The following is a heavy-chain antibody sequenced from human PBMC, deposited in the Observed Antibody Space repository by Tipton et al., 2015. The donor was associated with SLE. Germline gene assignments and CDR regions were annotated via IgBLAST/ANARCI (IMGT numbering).Heavy chain of an antibody. CDR2: VYSSGAS. CDR3: ARHRLTVLQKVNVPSDGLDV. V-gene: IGHV4-59*08. Sequence: TLSLTCTVSGGSMTRFYWSWIRQAPGKGLEWIGYVYSSGASNFNPSLKSRLSISVDTSKNQFSLRLRSVTAADTAVYYCARHRLTVLQKVNVPSDGLDVWGQGTTVSVSS. CDR1: GGSMTRFY. J-gene: IGHJ6*02. D-gene: IGHD3-10*01.